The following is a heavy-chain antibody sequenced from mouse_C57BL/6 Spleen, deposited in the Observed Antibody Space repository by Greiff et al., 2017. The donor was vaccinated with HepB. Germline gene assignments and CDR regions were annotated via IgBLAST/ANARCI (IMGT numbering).Heavy chain of an antibody. CDR3: RRDGYDDAMEY. Sequence: EVKLVESGGGLVQPGGSLSLSCAASGFTFTDYYMSWVRQPPGKALEWLGFIRNKANGYTTAYSASVKGRFTISRDNSQSILYLQMNALRADDSATDYCRRDGYDDAMEYWGQGASVTVSS. J-gene: IGHJ4*01. D-gene: IGHD2-2*01. CDR2: IRNKANGYTT. V-gene: IGHV7-3*01. CDR1: GFTFTDYY.